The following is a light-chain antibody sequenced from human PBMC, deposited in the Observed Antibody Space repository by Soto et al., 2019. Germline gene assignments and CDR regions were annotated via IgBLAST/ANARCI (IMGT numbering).Light chain of an antibody. J-gene: IGKJ5*01. Sequence: EIVLTQSPGTLSLSPGERATLSCRASQSVSSNLAWYQQKPGQAPRLLIYDASNRATAIPARFSGSGSGTDFTLTVSSLEPEDFALYYCQQRSNRITFGQGTRLEIK. CDR1: QSVSSN. CDR3: QQRSNRIT. V-gene: IGKV3-11*01. CDR2: DAS.